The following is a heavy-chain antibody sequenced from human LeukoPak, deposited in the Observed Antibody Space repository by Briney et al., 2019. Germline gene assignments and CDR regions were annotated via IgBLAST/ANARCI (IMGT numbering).Heavy chain of an antibody. Sequence: SSVTVSCMASGGTFSSYAISWVRQAPGQGLEWMRGIIPIFGTANYAQKFQGRVTITADESTSTAYMELSSLRSGDTAVYYCARDPPGDYWGQGTLVTVSS. CDR2: IIPIFGTA. CDR3: ARDPPGDY. V-gene: IGHV1-69*13. CDR1: GGTFSSYA. J-gene: IGHJ4*02.